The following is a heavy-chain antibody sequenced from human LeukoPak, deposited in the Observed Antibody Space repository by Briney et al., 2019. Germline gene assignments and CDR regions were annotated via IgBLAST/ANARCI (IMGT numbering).Heavy chain of an antibody. CDR2: INAGNGNT. Sequence: ASVKVSCKACGYTFTSYAMHWVRQAPGQRLEWMGWINAGNGNTKYSQEFQGRVTITRDTSASTAYMELSSLRSEDMAVYYCARGQDTAMVTFDYWGQGTLVTVSS. CDR3: ARGQDTAMVTFDY. V-gene: IGHV1-3*03. CDR1: GYTFTSYA. D-gene: IGHD5-18*01. J-gene: IGHJ4*02.